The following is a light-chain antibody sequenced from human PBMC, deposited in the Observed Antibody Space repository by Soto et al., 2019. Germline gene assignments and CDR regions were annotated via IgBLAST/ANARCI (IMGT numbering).Light chain of an antibody. CDR2: GAS. CDR1: RSLSSSF. J-gene: IGKJ1*01. Sequence: EIVLTQSPGTLSLSPGEGATLSCRASRSLSSSFLAWYQQTPGQAPRLLIHGASTRAPGIADRVSGSGSGKDFTLTISRLEHEHLAVYYCQLYISSVRTFGQGTKVESK. CDR3: QLYISSVRT. V-gene: IGKV3-20*01.